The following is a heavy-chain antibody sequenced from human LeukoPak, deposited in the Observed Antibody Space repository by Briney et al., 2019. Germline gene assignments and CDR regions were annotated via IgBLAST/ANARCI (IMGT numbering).Heavy chain of an antibody. CDR3: ALRERSLGWLHY. Sequence: ASVKVSCKASGYTFTSYGISWVRQAPGQGLEWMGWISAYNGNTNYAQKLQGRVTMTTDTSTSTAYMELRSLRSDDTAVYYCALRERSLGWLHYWGQGTLVTVSS. CDR2: ISAYNGNT. CDR1: GYTFTSYG. J-gene: IGHJ4*02. V-gene: IGHV1-18*01. D-gene: IGHD5-24*01.